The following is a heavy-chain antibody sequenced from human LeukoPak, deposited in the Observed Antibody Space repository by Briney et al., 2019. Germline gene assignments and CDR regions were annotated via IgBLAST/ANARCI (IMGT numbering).Heavy chain of an antibody. CDR2: IYTSGST. V-gene: IGHV4-4*07. CDR3: ARDPPTYYYDSSGYYYVAGGPFDY. Sequence: SETLSLTCTVSGGSISSYYWSWIRQPAGKGLEWIGRIYTSGSTNYNPSLKSRVTISVDTSKNQFSLKLSSVTAADTAVYYCARDPPTYYYDSSGYYYVAGGPFDYWGQGTLVTVSS. J-gene: IGHJ4*02. CDR1: GGSISSYY. D-gene: IGHD3-22*01.